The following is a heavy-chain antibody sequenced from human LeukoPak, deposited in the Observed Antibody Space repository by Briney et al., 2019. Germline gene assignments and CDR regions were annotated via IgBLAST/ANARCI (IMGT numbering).Heavy chain of an antibody. CDR3: AREISGSYPRGYYGMDV. CDR1: GFTFSSYA. Sequence: GGSLILSCAASGFTFSSYAMHWVRQAPGKGLEWVAVISYDGSNKYYADSVKGRFTISRDNSKNTLYLQMNSLRAEDTAVYYCAREISGSYPRGYYGMDVWGQGTTVTVSS. D-gene: IGHD1-26*01. J-gene: IGHJ6*02. V-gene: IGHV3-30-3*01. CDR2: ISYDGSNK.